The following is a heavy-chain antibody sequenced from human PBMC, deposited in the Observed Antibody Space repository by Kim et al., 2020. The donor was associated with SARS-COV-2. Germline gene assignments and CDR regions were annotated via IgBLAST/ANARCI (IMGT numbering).Heavy chain of an antibody. CDR2: ISGSGGST. J-gene: IGHJ3*02. Sequence: GGSLRLSCAASGFTFSSYAMSWVRQAPGKGLEWVSVISGSGGSTYYADSVKGQFTISRDNSKNTPYLQMNSLRAEDTAVYYCAKDKSFYDSSGYYYDDAFDIWGQGTMVTVSS. V-gene: IGHV3-23*01. CDR1: GFTFSSYA. D-gene: IGHD3-22*01. CDR3: AKDKSFYDSSGYYYDDAFDI.